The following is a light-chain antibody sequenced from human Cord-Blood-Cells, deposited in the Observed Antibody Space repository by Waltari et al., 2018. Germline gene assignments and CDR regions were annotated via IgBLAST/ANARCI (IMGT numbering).Light chain of an antibody. V-gene: IGLV2-23*01. CDR2: EGS. Sequence: QSALTQPASVSGSPGQSITISCTGTSSDAGSYNLSSWYQQHPGKAPKLMIYEGSKRPPGVSNRFSGSKSGNTASLTISGLQAEDEADYYCCSYAGTYVVFGGGTKLTVL. CDR3: CSYAGTYVV. CDR1: SSDAGSYNL. J-gene: IGLJ2*01.